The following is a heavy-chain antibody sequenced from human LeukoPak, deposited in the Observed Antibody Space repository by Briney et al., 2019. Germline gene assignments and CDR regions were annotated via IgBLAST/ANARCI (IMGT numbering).Heavy chain of an antibody. D-gene: IGHD2/OR15-2a*01. CDR2: IYTSGST. CDR3: ARNVVLRTHYYYYGMDV. J-gene: IGHJ6*02. V-gene: IGHV4-4*07. Sequence: SETLSLTCTVSGGSISSYYWSWIRQPAGEGLEWIGRIYTSGSTNYNPSLKSRVTMSVDTSKNQFSLKLSSVTAADTAVYYCARNVVLRTHYYYYGMDVWGQGTTVTVSS. CDR1: GGSISSYY.